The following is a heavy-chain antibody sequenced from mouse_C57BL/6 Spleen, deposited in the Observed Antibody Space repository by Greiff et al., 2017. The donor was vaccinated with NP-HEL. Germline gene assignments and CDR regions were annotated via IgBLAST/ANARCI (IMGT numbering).Heavy chain of an antibody. Sequence: QVQLQQSGAELVRPGTSVKVSCKASGYAFTNYLIEWVKQRPGQGLEWIGVINPGSGGTNYNEKFKGKATLTADKSSSTAYMQLSSLTSEDSAVYFCARSVTETFAYWGQGTLVTVSA. D-gene: IGHD2-13*01. CDR1: GYAFTNYL. V-gene: IGHV1-54*01. CDR3: ARSVTETFAY. J-gene: IGHJ3*01. CDR2: INPGSGGT.